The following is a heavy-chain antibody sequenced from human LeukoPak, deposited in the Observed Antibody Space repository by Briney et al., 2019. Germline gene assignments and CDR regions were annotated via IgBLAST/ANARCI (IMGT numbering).Heavy chain of an antibody. V-gene: IGHV3-21*01. CDR2: IGISSNKI. CDR3: ARLSRELGAIGAFDI. Sequence: GGSLRLSCAASGFTLRSYTMNWVRQAPGKGLEWVSSIGISSNKIYYADSVKGRFIISRDSAKNSVYLQMNSLRAEDTAVYYCARLSRELGAIGAFDIWGQGTMVTVSS. J-gene: IGHJ3*02. D-gene: IGHD1-26*01. CDR1: GFTLRSYT.